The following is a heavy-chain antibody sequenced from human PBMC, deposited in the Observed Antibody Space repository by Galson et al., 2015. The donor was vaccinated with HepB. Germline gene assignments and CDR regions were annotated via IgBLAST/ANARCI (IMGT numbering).Heavy chain of an antibody. CDR3: ARVISGWPYSTGGYFDY. Sequence: SLRLSCAASGFTVSSNYMSWVRQAPGKGLEWVSVIYSGGSTYYADSVKGRFTISRDNSKNTLYLQMNSLRAEDTAVYYCARVISGWPYSTGGYFDYWGQGTLVTVSS. J-gene: IGHJ4*02. V-gene: IGHV3-66*01. CDR2: IYSGGST. CDR1: GFTVSSNY. D-gene: IGHD6-19*01.